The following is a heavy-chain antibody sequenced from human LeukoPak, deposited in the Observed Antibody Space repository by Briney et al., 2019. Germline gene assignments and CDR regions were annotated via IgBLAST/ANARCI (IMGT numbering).Heavy chain of an antibody. Sequence: GGSLRLSCAASGFTFSSYWMSWVRQAPGKGLEWVANIKQGGIDKYYVDSVRGRFTISRDNAKNSVSLEMNSLRADDTAVYYCAKGRTEGGTLALDYWGQGTLVTVSS. CDR3: AKGRTEGGTLALDY. CDR1: GFTFSSYW. D-gene: IGHD6-19*01. J-gene: IGHJ4*02. V-gene: IGHV3-7*01. CDR2: IKQGGIDK.